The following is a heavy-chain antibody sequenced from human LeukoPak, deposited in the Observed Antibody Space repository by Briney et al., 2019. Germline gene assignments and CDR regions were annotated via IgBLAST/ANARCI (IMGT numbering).Heavy chain of an antibody. CDR3: ATTSGVYYYFDS. J-gene: IGHJ4*02. Sequence: PERSLRLSCAASGFTFSSYGMHWVRQAPGRGLEWVAVISYDGSNVYYADSVKGRFTISRDSSKSTLFLQMNNLRAEDTAVYYCATTSGVYYYFDSWGQGTLVTVSS. V-gene: IGHV3-30*03. CDR1: GFTFSSYG. D-gene: IGHD1-26*01. CDR2: ISYDGSNV.